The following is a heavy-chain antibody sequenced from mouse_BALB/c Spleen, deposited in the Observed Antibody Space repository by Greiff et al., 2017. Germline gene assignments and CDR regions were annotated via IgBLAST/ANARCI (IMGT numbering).Heavy chain of an antibody. Sequence: VHVKQSGAELVKPGASVKLSCTASGFNIKDTYMHWVKQRPEQGLEWIGRIDPANGNTKYDPKFQGKATITADTSSNTAYLQLSSLTSEDTAVYYCARPYDGYYVDYWGQGTTLTVSS. CDR2: IDPANGNT. CDR3: ARPYDGYYVDY. V-gene: IGHV14-3*02. CDR1: GFNIKDTY. D-gene: IGHD2-3*01. J-gene: IGHJ2*01.